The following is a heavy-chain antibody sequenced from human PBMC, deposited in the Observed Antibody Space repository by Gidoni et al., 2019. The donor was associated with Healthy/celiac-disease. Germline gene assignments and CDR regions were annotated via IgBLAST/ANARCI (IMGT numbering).Heavy chain of an antibody. CDR1: GGSISRSSYY. CDR2: IYYSGST. CDR3: ARASTYYYDSSGYFDY. V-gene: IGHV4-39*07. J-gene: IGHJ4*02. Sequence: QLQLQESGPGLVKPSETLSLTCTVSGGSISRSSYYWGWIRQPPGKGLEWIGSIYYSGSTYYNPSLKSRVTISVDTSKNQFSLKLSSVTAADTAVYYCARASTYYYDSSGYFDYWGQGTLVTVSS. D-gene: IGHD3-22*01.